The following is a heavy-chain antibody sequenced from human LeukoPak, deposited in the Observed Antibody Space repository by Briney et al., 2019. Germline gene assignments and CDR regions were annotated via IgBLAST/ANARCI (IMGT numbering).Heavy chain of an antibody. Sequence: PSETLSLTCTVSGGSVSSGSYYWSWIRQPPGKGLEWIGYIYYSGSTNYNPSLKSRVTISVGTSKNQFSLKLSSVTAADTAVYYCAREETVTGYFDYWGQGTLVTVSS. CDR1: GGSVSSGSYY. J-gene: IGHJ4*02. V-gene: IGHV4-61*01. D-gene: IGHD4-17*01. CDR3: AREETVTGYFDY. CDR2: IYYSGST.